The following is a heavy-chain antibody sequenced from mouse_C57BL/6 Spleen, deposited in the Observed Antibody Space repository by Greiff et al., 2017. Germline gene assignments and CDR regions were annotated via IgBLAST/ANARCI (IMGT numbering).Heavy chain of an antibody. CDR3: ARAGAYYSNYGFAY. CDR2: ILPGSGST. D-gene: IGHD2-5*01. Sequence: QVQLQQSGAELMKPGASVKLSCKATGYTFTGYWIEWVKQRPGHGLEWIGEILPGSGSTNYKEKFQGKATFTADTSSNTAYMQLSSLTTEDSAIYYCARAGAYYSNYGFAYWGQGTLVTVSA. V-gene: IGHV1-9*01. CDR1: GYTFTGYW. J-gene: IGHJ3*01.